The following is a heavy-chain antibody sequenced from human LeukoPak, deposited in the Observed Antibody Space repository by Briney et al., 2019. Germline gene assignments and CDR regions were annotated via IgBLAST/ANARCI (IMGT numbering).Heavy chain of an antibody. J-gene: IGHJ4*02. CDR3: AKGITHYDSSVD. Sequence: GGSLRLSCAASGFTFSSYGMHCVRQASGKGLEWVGRIRSKANSYATAYAASVKGRFTIYRDDSKNTAYLQMNSLKTEDTAVYYCAKGITHYDSSVDWGQGTLVTVSS. CDR2: IRSKANSYAT. V-gene: IGHV3-73*01. CDR1: GFTFSSYG. D-gene: IGHD3-22*01.